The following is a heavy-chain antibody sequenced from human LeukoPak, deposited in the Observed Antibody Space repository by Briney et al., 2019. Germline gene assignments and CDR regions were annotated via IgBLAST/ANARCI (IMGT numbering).Heavy chain of an antibody. Sequence: GGSLRLSCAASGFTFSSYAMHWVRQAPGKGLEYVSAISSNGGSTYYANSVKGRFTISRDNSKNTLYLQMGSLRAEDMAVYYCARENYDFWSGYSHDNWFDPWGQGTLVTVSS. CDR1: GFTFSSYA. V-gene: IGHV3-64*01. CDR2: ISSNGGST. CDR3: ARENYDFWSGYSHDNWFDP. D-gene: IGHD3-3*01. J-gene: IGHJ5*02.